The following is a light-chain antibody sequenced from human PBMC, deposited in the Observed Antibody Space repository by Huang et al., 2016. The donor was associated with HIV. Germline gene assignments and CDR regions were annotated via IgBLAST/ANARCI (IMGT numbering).Light chain of an antibody. J-gene: IGKJ1*01. V-gene: IGKV1-5*03. CDR2: EAS. CDR3: QQYNSFPWT. CDR1: QSISTW. Sequence: DIQMTQSSSTLLAYVGDRVTIACRASQSISTWLAWYQQKQGRAPNLLIYEASTLESGVPSRCSGGGSGTDFTITISSLQPDDLATYYCQQYNSFPWTFGQGTKVEV.